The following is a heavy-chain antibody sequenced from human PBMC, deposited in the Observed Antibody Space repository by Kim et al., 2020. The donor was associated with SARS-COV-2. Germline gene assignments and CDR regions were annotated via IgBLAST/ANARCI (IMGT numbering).Heavy chain of an antibody. J-gene: IGHJ4*02. CDR2: MSFDGFSK. D-gene: IGHD5-12*01. Sequence: GRSLTLSCVTSGLYVIHWVRQAPDKGLEWVAAMSFDGFSKYFADSVNGRFTISRDDSKNTVWLQLNNLRDEDSAMYYCATEGGTSGRCGYFDYWSQGTLVTVSS. CDR3: ATEGGTSGRCGYFDY. V-gene: IGHV3-30*04. CDR1: GLYV.